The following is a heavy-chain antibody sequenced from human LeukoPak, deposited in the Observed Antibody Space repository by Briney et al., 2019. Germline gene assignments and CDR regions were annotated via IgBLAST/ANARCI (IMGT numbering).Heavy chain of an antibody. V-gene: IGHV3-7*01. CDR1: GLSFGNYW. J-gene: IGHJ5*02. CDR3: TRDFDP. Sequence: GGSLRLSCVTSGLSFGNYWMDWVRQAPGKGLEWVGNIKQDGSEKYYVDSVKGRFTISRDNAKNSLYLDMNSLRVEDTAIYYCTRDFDPWGQGTLVTVSS. CDR2: IKQDGSEK.